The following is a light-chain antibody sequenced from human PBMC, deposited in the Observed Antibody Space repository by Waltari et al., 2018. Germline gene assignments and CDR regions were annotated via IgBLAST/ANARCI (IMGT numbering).Light chain of an antibody. Sequence: YVLTQPPSVSVAPGTTATLTCGGENIETKSVHWYQQKPGQAPVLVLFYDTDRPSGIPDRFSGSNSGNTATLTISWVEAGDEADYHCQVWDDTTNSGVFGGGTRLTVL. CDR2: YDT. CDR3: QVWDDTTNSGV. CDR1: NIETKS. J-gene: IGLJ3*02. V-gene: IGLV3-21*04.